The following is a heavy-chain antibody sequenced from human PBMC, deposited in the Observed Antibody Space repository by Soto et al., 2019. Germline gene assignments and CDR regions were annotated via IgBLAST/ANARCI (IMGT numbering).Heavy chain of an antibody. D-gene: IGHD3-16*02. CDR2: MNPNSGNT. V-gene: IGHV1-8*01. Sequence: VQLVQSGAEVKKPGASVKVSCKASGYTFTSYDINWVRQATGQGLEWMGWMNPNSGNTGYAQKFQGRVTMTRNTSISTAYMELSSLRSEDTAVYYCARPHYDYIWGSYRSHFDYWGQGTLVTVSS. J-gene: IGHJ4*02. CDR3: ARPHYDYIWGSYRSHFDY. CDR1: GYTFTSYD.